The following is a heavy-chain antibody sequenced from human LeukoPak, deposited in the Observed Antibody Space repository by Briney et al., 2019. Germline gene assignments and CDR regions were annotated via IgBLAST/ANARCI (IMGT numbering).Heavy chain of an antibody. CDR2: IRSKANSYAT. CDR3: TSSGELFDY. D-gene: IGHD1-7*01. CDR1: GFTFSGSA. J-gene: IGHJ4*02. Sequence: GGSLRLSCAASGFTFSGSAMHWVRQASGKGLEWVGRIRSKANSYATAYAASVKGRFTIPRDDSKNTAYLQMNSLKTEDTAVYYCTSSGELFDYWGQGTLVTVSS. V-gene: IGHV3-73*01.